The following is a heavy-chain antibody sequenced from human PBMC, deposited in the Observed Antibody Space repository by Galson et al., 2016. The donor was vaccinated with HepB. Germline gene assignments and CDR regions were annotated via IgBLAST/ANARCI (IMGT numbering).Heavy chain of an antibody. D-gene: IGHD3-10*01. Sequence: TLSLTCAVSGGSFTSAGYSWSWIRQPPGKGLEWIGYMLHSGTTNYNPSLKSRVSLSLDRSKSHLSLTLNSVTAADTAVYFCARGRGKLFSYGMDVWGQGTTVIVSS. CDR2: MLHSGTT. CDR1: GGSFTSAGYS. J-gene: IGHJ6*02. CDR3: ARGRGKLFSYGMDV. V-gene: IGHV4-30-2*01.